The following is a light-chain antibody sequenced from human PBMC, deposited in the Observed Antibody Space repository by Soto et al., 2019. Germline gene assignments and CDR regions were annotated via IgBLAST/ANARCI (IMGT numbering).Light chain of an antibody. CDR3: QHCDTYWA. Sequence: IVMTQSPATLSVSPGERATLPCRASQSVSSNLAWYQQKPGQAPRLLIYGASTRATGIPARFSGRGSGTEFTLTISSLQPDDNATYYCQHCDTYWAFGQGTKVEVE. J-gene: IGKJ1*01. CDR2: GAS. V-gene: IGKV3-15*01. CDR1: QSVSSN.